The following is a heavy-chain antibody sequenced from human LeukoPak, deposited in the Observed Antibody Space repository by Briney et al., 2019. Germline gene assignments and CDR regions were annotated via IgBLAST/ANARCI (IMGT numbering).Heavy chain of an antibody. CDR1: GFTFSNYA. Sequence: GGSLRLSCAASGFTFSNYAMNWVRQAPGQGLEWVSVISGAGGVTYYADSVNGRFIISRDNSKNTLYLQMNSLRAEDTAVYHCARDRAYSSNRYFDYWGQGTQVTVSS. CDR2: ISGAGGVT. D-gene: IGHD6-19*01. CDR3: ARDRAYSSNRYFDY. V-gene: IGHV3-23*01. J-gene: IGHJ4*02.